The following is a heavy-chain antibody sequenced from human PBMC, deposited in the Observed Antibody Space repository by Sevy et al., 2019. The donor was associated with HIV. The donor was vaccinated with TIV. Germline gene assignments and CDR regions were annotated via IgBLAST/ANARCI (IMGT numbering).Heavy chain of an antibody. CDR3: AIDLWSGSYSSDY. J-gene: IGHJ4*02. Sequence: GGSLRLSCAASGFTFSSYSMNWVRQAPGKGLEWVSYISSSSCTIYYADSVKGRFTISRDNAKNSLYLRMNSLRAEDTAVNYCAIDLWSGSYSSDYWGQGTLVTVSS. V-gene: IGHV3-48*01. CDR1: GFTFSSYS. D-gene: IGHD1-26*01. CDR2: ISSSSCTI.